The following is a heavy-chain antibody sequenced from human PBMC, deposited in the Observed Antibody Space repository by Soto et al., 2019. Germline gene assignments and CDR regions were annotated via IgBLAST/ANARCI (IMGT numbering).Heavy chain of an antibody. CDR2: IYYSGSST. CDR3: ARWLPTPRCAFDL. V-gene: IGHV4-39*01. CDR1: GGSIGSSSYY. D-gene: IGHD6-19*01. Sequence: SETLSLTCTVSGGSIGSSSYYWGWIRQPPGKGLEWIGSIYYSGSSTYYDPSLKSRVTISVDTSKNQFSLKLTSVTAADTAVYYCARWLPTPRCAFDLWGQGTMVTVSS. J-gene: IGHJ3*01.